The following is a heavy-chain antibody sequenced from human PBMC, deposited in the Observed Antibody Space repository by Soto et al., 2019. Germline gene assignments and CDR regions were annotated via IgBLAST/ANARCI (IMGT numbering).Heavy chain of an antibody. CDR2: IYHRGNT. D-gene: IGHD2-15*01. Sequence: QLQLQESGSGLVKPSQTLSLTCTVSGVSIGSGDYSWSWIRQPPGKGLEWLGYIYHRGNTYYNPSFESLLPMAADRSRNQLSLRFRSVSAADTAMYYCVTSKCHMVAGSTGIDPWGQGILVIVAS. CDR3: VTSKCHMVAGSTGIDP. J-gene: IGHJ5*02. V-gene: IGHV4-30-2*01. CDR1: GVSIGSGDYS.